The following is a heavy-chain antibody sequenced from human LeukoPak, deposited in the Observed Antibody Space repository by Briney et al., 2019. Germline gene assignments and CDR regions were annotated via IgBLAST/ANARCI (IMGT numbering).Heavy chain of an antibody. Sequence: ASVKVSCKASGHTFSDYYMHWVRQAPGQGLEWMGWINPNSGGTNYAQKFQGWVTMTRDTSITTAYMELSSPRSDDTAIYYCARERQNGLDVWGQGTTVTVSS. D-gene: IGHD6-25*01. J-gene: IGHJ6*02. CDR2: INPNSGGT. CDR1: GHTFSDYY. V-gene: IGHV1-2*04. CDR3: ARERQNGLDV.